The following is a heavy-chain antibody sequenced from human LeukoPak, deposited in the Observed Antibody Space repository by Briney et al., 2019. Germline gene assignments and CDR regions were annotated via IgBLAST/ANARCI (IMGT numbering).Heavy chain of an antibody. CDR2: ISGSGGST. CDR3: ARGTAFDI. CDR1: GFTFSSYA. J-gene: IGHJ3*02. Sequence: GGSLRLSCAASGFTFSSYAMSWVRQAPGKGLEWASAISGSGGSTYYADSVKGRFTISRDSSKNTLYLQMDSLRAEDTAVYYCARGTAFDIWGQGTMVTVSS. V-gene: IGHV3-23*01.